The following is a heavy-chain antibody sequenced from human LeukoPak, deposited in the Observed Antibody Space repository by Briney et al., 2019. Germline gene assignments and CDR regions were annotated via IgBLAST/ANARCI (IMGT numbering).Heavy chain of an antibody. D-gene: IGHD6-25*01. V-gene: IGHV3-9*01. CDR1: GFTFDDYA. Sequence: GGSLRLSCAASGFTFDDYAMHWVRQAPGKGLEWVSGISWNSGSIGYADSVKGRFTISRDNAKNSLYLQMNSLRAGDTALYYCAKAVREGIAAVIDYWGQGTLVTVSS. CDR2: ISWNSGSI. J-gene: IGHJ4*02. CDR3: AKAVREGIAAVIDY.